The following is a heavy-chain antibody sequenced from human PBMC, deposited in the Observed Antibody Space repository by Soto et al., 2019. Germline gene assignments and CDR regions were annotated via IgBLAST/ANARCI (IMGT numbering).Heavy chain of an antibody. CDR3: EKGRIAVAATYNCFDT. V-gene: IGHV3-23*01. D-gene: IGHD6-19*01. CDR1: GFTYSGYD. J-gene: IGHJ5*02. Sequence: GGSLRLSCVASGFTYSGYDMIWVRQAPGKGLERVSNITGGAHTTHYEDSVTGGLTIPTDNSKHTLPLKIKTTRVEDTEFFHWEKGRIAVAATYNCFDTWGQETLVTVS. CDR2: ITGGAHTT.